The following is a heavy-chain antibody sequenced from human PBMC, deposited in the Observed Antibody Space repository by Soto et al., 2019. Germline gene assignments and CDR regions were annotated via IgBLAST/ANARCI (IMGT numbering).Heavy chain of an antibody. Sequence: ASVKVSCKASGYTFTSYDINWVRQATGQGLEWMGWMNPNSGNTGYAQKFQGRVTMTRNTSISTAYMELSSLRSEDTAVYYCASGISSSSWYLYCYYGMDVWGQGTTVTVSS. CDR2: MNPNSGNT. CDR3: ASGISSSSWYLYCYYGMDV. CDR1: GYTFTSYD. D-gene: IGHD6-13*01. J-gene: IGHJ6*02. V-gene: IGHV1-8*01.